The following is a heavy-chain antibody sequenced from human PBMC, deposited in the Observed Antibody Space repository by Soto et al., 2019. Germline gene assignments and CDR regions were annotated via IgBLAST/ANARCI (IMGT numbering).Heavy chain of an antibody. J-gene: IGHJ4*02. Sequence: ASVKASCKPSGYTFSNYAIHWVRRAPGQRLEWMGWIDAGNGDTKYSQNFQGRVAITRDTSARTAFMELSSLRSEDTAIYSCARELVNNQYCSGGGCHSVGVTPHYRGQGTQVTVSS. CDR1: GYTFSNYA. D-gene: IGHD2-15*01. CDR3: ARELVNNQYCSGGGCHSVGVTPHY. CDR2: IDAGNGDT. V-gene: IGHV1-3*01.